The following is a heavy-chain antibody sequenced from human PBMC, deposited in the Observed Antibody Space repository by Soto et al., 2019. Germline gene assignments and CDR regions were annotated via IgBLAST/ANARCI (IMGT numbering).Heavy chain of an antibody. CDR3: ARRNIVVASPGWFDP. CDR2: INHSGST. CDR1: GGSFSGYY. D-gene: IGHD2-15*01. Sequence: QVQLQQWGAGLLKPSETLSLTCAVYGGSFSGYYWSWIRQPPGKGLEWIGEINHSGSTNYNPSLKSRVTISVDTSKNQFSLKLSSVTAADTAVYYCARRNIVVASPGWFDPWGQGTLVTVSS. J-gene: IGHJ5*02. V-gene: IGHV4-34*01.